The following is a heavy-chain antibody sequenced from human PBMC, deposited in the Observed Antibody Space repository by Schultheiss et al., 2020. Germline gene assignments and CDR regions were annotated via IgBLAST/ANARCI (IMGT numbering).Heavy chain of an antibody. J-gene: IGHJ2*01. Sequence: GGSLRLSCAASGFTFSSYCMNWVRQAPGKGLEWVSSISSSSSYIYYADSVKGRFTISRDNAKNSLYLQMNSLRAEDTAVYYCARISVNIVVVTYFDLWGRGTLVTVSS. CDR3: ARISVNIVVVTYFDL. V-gene: IGHV3-21*01. D-gene: IGHD2-21*02. CDR2: ISSSSSYI. CDR1: GFTFSSYC.